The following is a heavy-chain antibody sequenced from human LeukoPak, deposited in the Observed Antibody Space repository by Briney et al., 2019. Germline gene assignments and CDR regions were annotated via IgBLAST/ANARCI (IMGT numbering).Heavy chain of an antibody. V-gene: IGHV4-4*07. CDR1: GGSISSYY. J-gene: IGHJ5*02. CDR2: IYYSGST. Sequence: WETLSLTCTVSGGSISSYYWSWIRQPAGKGLEWIGSIYYSGSTYYNPSLKSRVTISVDTSKNQFSLKLSSVTAADTAVYYCARSHTWIQSGWFDPWGQGTLVTVSS. CDR3: ARSHTWIQSGWFDP. D-gene: IGHD5-18*01.